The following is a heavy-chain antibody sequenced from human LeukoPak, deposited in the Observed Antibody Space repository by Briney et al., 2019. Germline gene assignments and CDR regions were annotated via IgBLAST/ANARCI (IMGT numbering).Heavy chain of an antibody. Sequence: GGSLRLSCAASGFTFSSYAMSWVRQAPGKGLEWVSAISGSGGSTYCADSVKGRFTISRDNSKNTLYLQMSSLRAEDTAVYYCAKTFGGVIATPYYFDYWGQGTLVTVSS. J-gene: IGHJ4*02. D-gene: IGHD3-16*02. V-gene: IGHV3-23*01. CDR3: AKTFGGVIATPYYFDY. CDR2: ISGSGGST. CDR1: GFTFSSYA.